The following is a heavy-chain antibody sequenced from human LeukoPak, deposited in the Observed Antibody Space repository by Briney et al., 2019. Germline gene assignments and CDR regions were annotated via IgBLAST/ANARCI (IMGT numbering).Heavy chain of an antibody. CDR1: DSSFRSHD. Sequence: PGGSLTLSCAASDSSFRSHDMSWVRQTLEKGLEWVSSIAGDGASFYADSVKGRFNISRDKSENILYLQMNSLRADDTAIYYCAKGPNFGSWRAVDYWGQGSLVTVSS. CDR2: IAGDGAS. V-gene: IGHV3-23*01. CDR3: AKGPNFGSWRAVDY. J-gene: IGHJ4*02. D-gene: IGHD3-10*01.